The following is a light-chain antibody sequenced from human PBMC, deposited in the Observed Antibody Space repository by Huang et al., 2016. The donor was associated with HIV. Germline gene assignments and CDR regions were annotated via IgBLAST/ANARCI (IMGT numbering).Light chain of an antibody. J-gene: IGKJ4*01. Sequence: DIQMTQSPSSLSASVGDRVTITCRARQSINSYLNWYQQKPGKAPKVLIYAASSLQSWVPSRFSGSGSGTDFTLTINSLQPEDFAIYYCQQSYNTPLTFGGGTRLEIK. CDR2: AAS. V-gene: IGKV1-39*01. CDR1: QSINSY. CDR3: QQSYNTPLT.